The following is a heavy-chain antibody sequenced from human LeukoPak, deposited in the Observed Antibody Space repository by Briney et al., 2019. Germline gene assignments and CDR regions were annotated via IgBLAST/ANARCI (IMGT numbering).Heavy chain of an antibody. CDR2: INSNSGGT. CDR3: ARSPHILTGENFDF. Sequence: ASVKVSCKASGYTFTGYYMHWVRQAPGQGLEWMGWINSNSGGTNYAQKFQARVTMTRDTSISTAYMELSRLRSDDTAVYYCARSPHILTGENFDFWGRGTLVTVSS. V-gene: IGHV1-2*02. J-gene: IGHJ4*02. CDR1: GYTFTGYY. D-gene: IGHD3-9*01.